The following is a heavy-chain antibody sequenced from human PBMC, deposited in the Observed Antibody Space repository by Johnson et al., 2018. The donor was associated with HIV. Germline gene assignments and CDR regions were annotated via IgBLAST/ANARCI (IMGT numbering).Heavy chain of an antibody. CDR1: GFTFDDYA. J-gene: IGHJ3*02. Sequence: VQLVESGGVVVQPGGSLRLSCAASGFTFDDYAMHWVRQAPGKGLEWVSLISWDGGSTYYADSVKGRFTISRDNSENTLYLQMNSLRTEDTAVYYCAKDRGPMVTIDAFDIWGQGTMVTVSS. D-gene: IGHD4-17*01. CDR2: ISWDGGST. CDR3: AKDRGPMVTIDAFDI. V-gene: IGHV3-43*01.